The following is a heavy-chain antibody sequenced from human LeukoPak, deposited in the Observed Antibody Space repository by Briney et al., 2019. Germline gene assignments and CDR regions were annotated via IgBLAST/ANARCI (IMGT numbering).Heavy chain of an antibody. CDR1: GGTFSSYT. CDR3: ARTTTVTREYFQH. D-gene: IGHD4-11*01. V-gene: IGHV1-69*02. J-gene: IGHJ1*01. Sequence: SVKVSCKASGGTFSSYTISWVRQAPGQGLEWMGRIIHILGIANYAQKFQGRVTITADKSTSTAYMELSSLRSEDTAVYYCARTTTVTREYFQHWGQGTLVTVSS. CDR2: IIHILGIA.